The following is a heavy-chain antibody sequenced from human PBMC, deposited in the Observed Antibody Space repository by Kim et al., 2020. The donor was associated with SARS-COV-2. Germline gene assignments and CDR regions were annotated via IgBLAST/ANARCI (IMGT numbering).Heavy chain of an antibody. Sequence: ASVKVSCKASGYTFTGYYMHWVRQAPGQGLEWMGWINPNSGGTNYAQKFQGWVTMTRDTSISTAYMELSRLRSDDTAVYYCARGAARYSGYVYYFDYWGQGTLVTVSS. CDR2: INPNSGGT. V-gene: IGHV1-2*04. D-gene: IGHD5-12*01. CDR3: ARGAARYSGYVYYFDY. J-gene: IGHJ4*02. CDR1: GYTFTGYY.